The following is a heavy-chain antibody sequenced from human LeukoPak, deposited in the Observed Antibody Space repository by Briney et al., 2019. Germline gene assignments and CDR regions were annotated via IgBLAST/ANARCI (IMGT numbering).Heavy chain of an antibody. Sequence: SETLSLTCTVSGGSISSYYLSWIRQPPGKGLEWIGSIYYSGSTYYNPSLKSRVTISVDTSKNQFSLKLSSVTAADTAVYYCARSRIGGSYIYYFDYWGQGTLVTVSS. J-gene: IGHJ4*02. D-gene: IGHD1-26*01. CDR1: GGSISSYY. V-gene: IGHV4-59*05. CDR2: IYYSGST. CDR3: ARSRIGGSYIYYFDY.